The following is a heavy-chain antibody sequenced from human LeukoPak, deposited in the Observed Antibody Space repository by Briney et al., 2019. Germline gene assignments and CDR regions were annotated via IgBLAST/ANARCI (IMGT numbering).Heavy chain of an antibody. CDR3: ARHGPTGYFDWLTHQRRDNWFDP. V-gene: IGHV4-39*01. Sequence: PSEALSLTCTVSGGSISSSSYYWGWIRQPPGKGLEWIGSIYYSGSTYYNPSLKSRVTISVDTSKNQFSLKLSSVTAADTAVYYCARHGPTGYFDWLTHQRRDNWFDPWGQGTLVTVSS. D-gene: IGHD3-9*01. J-gene: IGHJ5*02. CDR2: IYYSGST. CDR1: GGSISSSSYY.